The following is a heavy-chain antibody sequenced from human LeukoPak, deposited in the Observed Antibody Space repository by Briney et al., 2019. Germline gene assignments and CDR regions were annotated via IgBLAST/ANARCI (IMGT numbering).Heavy chain of an antibody. CDR2: IYYSGTT. D-gene: IGHD2-21*02. J-gene: IGHJ3*02. V-gene: IGHV4-30-4*08. Sequence: SETLSLTCTVSGGSISSGDYYWGWIRQPPGKGLEWIGYIYYSGTTYYNPSLKSRLTISLDTSKNHFSLKLSSVTAADTAVYYCARGEPGDSDAFDIWGQGTMVTVSS. CDR3: ARGEPGDSDAFDI. CDR1: GGSISSGDYY.